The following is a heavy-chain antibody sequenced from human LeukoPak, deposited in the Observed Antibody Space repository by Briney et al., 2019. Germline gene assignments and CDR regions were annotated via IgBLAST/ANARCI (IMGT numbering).Heavy chain of an antibody. Sequence: SETLSLTCTVSGGSISRSSYYWGWIRQPPGKGLEWIGSRYYSGSTYYNPSLKSRVTISVDTSKNQFSLKLSSVTAADTAEYYCASGTHSTEFDPWGQGTLVTVSS. V-gene: IGHV4-39*01. CDR2: RYYSGST. CDR3: ASGTHSTEFDP. CDR1: GGSISRSSYY. J-gene: IGHJ5*02. D-gene: IGHD3-10*01.